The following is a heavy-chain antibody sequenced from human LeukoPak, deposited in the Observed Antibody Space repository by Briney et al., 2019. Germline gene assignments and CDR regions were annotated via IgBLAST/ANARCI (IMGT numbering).Heavy chain of an antibody. D-gene: IGHD2-15*01. CDR2: INPNSGGT. V-gene: IGHV1-2*02. Sequence: GASVKVSFKASGYTFTAYSMHWGGEAPGQGLEWMGWINPNSGGTDCAQRFQGRVTMTRDTSITMLYMEMSSLTPDDTAVYYCARTGYCSDGKCYTFDYWGQGTLVTVSS. J-gene: IGHJ4*02. CDR3: ARTGYCSDGKCYTFDY. CDR1: GYTFTAYS.